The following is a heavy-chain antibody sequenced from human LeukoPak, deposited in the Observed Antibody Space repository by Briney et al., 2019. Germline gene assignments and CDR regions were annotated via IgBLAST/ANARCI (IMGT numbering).Heavy chain of an antibody. Sequence: PGGSLRLSCAASGFTVSSNYMGWVRQAPGEGLEWVSVIYSGGSTYYADSVKGRFTISRDNSKNTLYLQMNSLRAEDTAVYYCASFHYDILTGYYGDPWGQGTLVTVSS. D-gene: IGHD3-9*01. V-gene: IGHV3-66*02. CDR1: GFTVSSNY. CDR3: ASFHYDILTGYYGDP. J-gene: IGHJ5*02. CDR2: IYSGGST.